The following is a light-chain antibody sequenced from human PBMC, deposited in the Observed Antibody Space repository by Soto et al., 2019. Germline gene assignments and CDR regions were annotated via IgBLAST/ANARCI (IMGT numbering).Light chain of an antibody. CDR1: SSDVGGSNG. J-gene: IGLJ1*01. Sequence: QSVLTQPPSVSGSPGQSVAISCTGTSSDVGGSNGVSWYQQPPGTAPKLMIYDVSNRPSGCPDRFSGSKSGNTASLTISGIKAEDEGAYYFSSYTSSSTYVFGTGTKLTVL. V-gene: IGLV2-18*02. CDR2: DVS. CDR3: SSYTSSSTYV.